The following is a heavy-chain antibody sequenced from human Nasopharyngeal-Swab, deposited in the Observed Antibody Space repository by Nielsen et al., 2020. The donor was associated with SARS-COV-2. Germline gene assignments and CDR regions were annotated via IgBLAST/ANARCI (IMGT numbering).Heavy chain of an antibody. D-gene: IGHD5-24*01. V-gene: IGHV3-23*01. CDR1: GFTFSSYA. J-gene: IGHJ3*02. CDR3: AKSKGMADAFDI. CDR2: ISGSGGST. Sequence: GGSLRLSCAASGFTFSSYAMSWVRQAPGKGLEWVSAISGSGGSTYYADSVKGRFTIFRDNSKNTLYLQMNSLRAEDTAVYYCAKSKGMADAFDIWGQGTMVTVSS.